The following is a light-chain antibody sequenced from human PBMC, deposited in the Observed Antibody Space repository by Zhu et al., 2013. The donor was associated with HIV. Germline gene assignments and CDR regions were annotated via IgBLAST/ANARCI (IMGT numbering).Light chain of an antibody. V-gene: IGKV3-15*01. Sequence: DIVLTQSPDTLSLSPGERATLSCRASQSVSRFLAWYQQKPGQAPRLLIYGASSRATGIPARFSGSGSGTEFTLTISRLQSEDFATYYCQQYNSFPFTFGPGTKVDFK. CDR3: QQYNSFPFT. J-gene: IGKJ3*01. CDR2: GAS. CDR1: QSVSRF.